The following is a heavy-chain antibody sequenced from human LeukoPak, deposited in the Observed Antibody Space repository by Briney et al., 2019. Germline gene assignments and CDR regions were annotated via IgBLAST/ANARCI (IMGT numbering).Heavy chain of an antibody. J-gene: IGHJ6*03. V-gene: IGHV3-53*01. CDR2: IYSGGST. CDR3: ATTVTTTTYYYYYMDV. Sequence: GGSLRLSCAASGFTVSSNYMSWVRQAPGKGLEWVSVIYSGGSTYYADSVKGRFTISRDNSRNTLYLQMNSLRAEDTAVYYCATTVTTTTYYYYYMDVWGKGTTVTISS. D-gene: IGHD4-17*01. CDR1: GFTVSSNY.